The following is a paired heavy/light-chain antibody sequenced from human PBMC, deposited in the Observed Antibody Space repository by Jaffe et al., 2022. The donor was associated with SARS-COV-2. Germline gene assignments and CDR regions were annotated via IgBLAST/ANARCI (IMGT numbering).Light chain of an antibody. CDR3: QSYDSNHHGV. CDR1: SGNIASNY. Sequence: NFMLTQPHSVSESPGKTVTISCTGSSGNIASNYVQWYQQRPGSAPITVIYEDNQRPSGVPDRFSGSIDSSSNSASLTISGLKTEDEADYYCQSYDSNHHGVFGGGTKLTVL. V-gene: IGLV6-57*02. J-gene: IGLJ3*02. CDR2: EDN.
Heavy chain of an antibody. J-gene: IGHJ4*02. D-gene: IGHD3-22*01. CDR1: GFTFSSHS. CDR3: ATTTIVF. CDR2: ISSSSSTK. V-gene: IGHV3-48*02. Sequence: EVQLVESGGHLVQPGGSLRLSCAASGFTFSSHSMNWVRQAPGKGLEWVSYISSSSSTKFYADSVKGRFTISRDNAKNSLYLQMNNLRDEDTAVYYCATTTIVFWGQGTLVTVSS.